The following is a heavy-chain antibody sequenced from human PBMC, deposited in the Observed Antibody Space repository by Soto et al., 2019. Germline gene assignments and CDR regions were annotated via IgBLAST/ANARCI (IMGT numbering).Heavy chain of an antibody. J-gene: IGHJ5*01. CDR2: VHISGHS. CDR1: GGSVRAPDW. D-gene: IGHD1-1*01. CDR3: ARVRQGCSANNCYFDP. Sequence: QVHLQESGPGLVAPSGTLSLTCTLSGGSVRAPDWWNWVRQSPDKGLEWIAEVHISGHSNYNPSLRSRVSVSIDSSKNHFYLNLNSVPAADTAIYYCARVRQGCSANNCYFDPWGQGTQVTISS. V-gene: IGHV4-4*02.